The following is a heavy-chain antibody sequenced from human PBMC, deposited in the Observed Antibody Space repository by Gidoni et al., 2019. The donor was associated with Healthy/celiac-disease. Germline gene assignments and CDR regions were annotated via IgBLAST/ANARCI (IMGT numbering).Heavy chain of an antibody. J-gene: IGHJ5*02. CDR2: IYHSGST. D-gene: IGHD4-17*01. CDR3: ARGLHLDYGDEGDWFDP. CDR1: GGSISSGGYS. Sequence: QLQLQESGSGLVKPSQTLSLTCAVSGGSISSGGYSWSWIRQPPGKGLEWIGYIYHSGSTYYNPSRKSRVTISVDRSKNQFSLKRSSVTAADTAVYYCARGLHLDYGDEGDWFDPWGQGTLVTVSS. V-gene: IGHV4-30-2*01.